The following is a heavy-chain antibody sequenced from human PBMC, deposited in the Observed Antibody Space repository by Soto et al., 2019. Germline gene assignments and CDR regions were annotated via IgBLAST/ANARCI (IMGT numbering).Heavy chain of an antibody. J-gene: IGHJ4*02. Sequence: QITLNESGPTVVRPTETLTLTCRFSGFSLTTSGVGVGWIRQSPGKAPERLALLYWDDDKRYSASLKSRLTITQDTSKNQVVLTVFDLDATDTATYYCAHRVLRTVFGLVTTTAIFFDFWGQGTPVAVSS. D-gene: IGHD3-3*01. V-gene: IGHV2-5*02. CDR3: AHRVLRTVFGLVTTTAIFFDF. CDR1: GFSLTTSGVG. CDR2: LYWDDDK.